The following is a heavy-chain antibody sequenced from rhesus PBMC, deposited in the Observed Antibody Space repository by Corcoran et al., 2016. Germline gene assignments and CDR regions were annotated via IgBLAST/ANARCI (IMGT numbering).Heavy chain of an antibody. D-gene: IGHD1-44*01. V-gene: IGHV2-95*01. Sequence: QVTLKESGPALVKATQTLTLTCTFSGFAFTASGTGVGWIRQPPGKALEWLANIYWNDNKYYRPSLKRRLTITRDTSKNQIFLTMTDMDPLDTATYYCARVMGLYWYFELWGPGTPVTISS. CDR3: ARVMGLYWYFEL. J-gene: IGHJ2*01. CDR2: IYWNDNK. CDR1: GFAFTASGTG.